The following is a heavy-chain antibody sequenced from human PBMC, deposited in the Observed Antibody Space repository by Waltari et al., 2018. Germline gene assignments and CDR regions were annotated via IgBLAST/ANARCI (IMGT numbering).Heavy chain of an antibody. CDR2: SYPGDPDT. J-gene: IGHJ4*02. CDR1: GYSFTSYW. V-gene: IGHV5-51*03. Sequence: EVQLVQSGAEVKKPGESLKISCKGFGYSFTSYWIGGVRQMPGKGLEWMVISYPGDPDTRYSPSFQGQVTISADKSISTAYLQWSSLKASDTALYYCARPSSDSDYWGQGTLVTVSS. CDR3: ARPSSDSDY. D-gene: IGHD6-19*01.